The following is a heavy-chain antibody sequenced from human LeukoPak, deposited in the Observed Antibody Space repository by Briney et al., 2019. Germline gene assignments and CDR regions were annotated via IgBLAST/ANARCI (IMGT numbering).Heavy chain of an antibody. V-gene: IGHV3-30*02. Sequence: GRSLRLSCAASGFTFSSYGMHWVRQAPGKGLEWVAFIWYDGTDKYYADSVKGRFTISRDNSKSTVFLQVNSLRPEDTAVYYCVKGYGSGKFYMDVWGKGTTVTISS. J-gene: IGHJ6*03. CDR2: IWYDGTDK. D-gene: IGHD3-10*01. CDR1: GFTFSSYG. CDR3: VKGYGSGKFYMDV.